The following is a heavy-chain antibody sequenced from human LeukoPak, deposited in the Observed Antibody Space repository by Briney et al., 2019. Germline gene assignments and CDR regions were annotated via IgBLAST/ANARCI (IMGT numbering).Heavy chain of an antibody. CDR1: GGSFSGYY. J-gene: IGHJ5*02. Sequence: PSETLSLTCAVYGGSFSGYYWSWIRQPPGKGLEWIGEINHSGSTNYNPSLKSRVTISVDTSKNQFSLRLTSVTAADTALYYCARSGSYPPWALNWFDPWGQGTLVTVSS. V-gene: IGHV4-34*01. D-gene: IGHD3-10*01. CDR3: ARSGSYPPWALNWFDP. CDR2: INHSGST.